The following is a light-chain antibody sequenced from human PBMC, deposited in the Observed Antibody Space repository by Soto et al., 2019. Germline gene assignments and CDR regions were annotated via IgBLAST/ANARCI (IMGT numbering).Light chain of an antibody. J-gene: IGKJ1*01. CDR3: QQYNSYWT. CDR2: KAS. CDR1: QSISSW. V-gene: IGKV1-5*03. Sequence: DVHMTLSPFALSASKGDKVIKTCRASQSISSWLAWYQQKPGKAPKLLIYKASSLESGVPSRFSGSGSGTEFTLTISSLQPDDFATYYCQQYNSYWTFGQGTIV.